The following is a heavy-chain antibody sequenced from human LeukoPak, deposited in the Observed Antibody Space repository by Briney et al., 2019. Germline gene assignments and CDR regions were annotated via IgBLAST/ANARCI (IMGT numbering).Heavy chain of an antibody. CDR2: IYYSGST. J-gene: IGHJ5*02. V-gene: IGHV4-39*01. CDR1: GGSISSSSYY. CDR3: ARSWGGSSGYFPRYWFDP. Sequence: PSETLSLTCTVSGGSISSSSYYWGWIRQPPGKGLEWIGSIYYSGSTYYNPSLKSRVTISVDTSKNQFSLKLSSVTAADTAVYYCARSWGGSSGYFPRYWFDPWGQGTLVTVSS. D-gene: IGHD3-22*01.